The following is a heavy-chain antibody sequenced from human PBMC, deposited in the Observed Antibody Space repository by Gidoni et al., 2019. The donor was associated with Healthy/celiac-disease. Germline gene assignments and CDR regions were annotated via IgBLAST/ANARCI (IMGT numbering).Heavy chain of an antibody. CDR3: ARGTQLLWFGEVWFDP. D-gene: IGHD3-10*01. J-gene: IGHJ5*02. Sequence: VQLQQWGAGLLKPSETLSLTCAVYGGSFSGYYWSWIRQPPGKGLEWIGEINHSRSTNYNPSLKRRVTISVDTSKNQFSLKLSSVTAADTAVYYCARGTQLLWFGEVWFDPWGQGTLVTVSS. V-gene: IGHV4-34*01. CDR1: GGSFSGYY. CDR2: INHSRST.